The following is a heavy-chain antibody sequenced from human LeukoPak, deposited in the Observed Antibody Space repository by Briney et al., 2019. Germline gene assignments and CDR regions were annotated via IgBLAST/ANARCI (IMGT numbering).Heavy chain of an antibody. D-gene: IGHD4-17*01. CDR1: GGSLSNYY. J-gene: IGHJ4*02. Sequence: PSEPLSLTCTVSGGSLSNYYWSWIRQPPGKGLEWIGYIYYSWSTKYNPSLKSRVTISVDTSKNQFSLKLSSVTAADTAVYYCASEGEYGEIDYWGQGTLVTVSS. V-gene: IGHV4-59*13. CDR2: IYYSWST. CDR3: ASEGEYGEIDY.